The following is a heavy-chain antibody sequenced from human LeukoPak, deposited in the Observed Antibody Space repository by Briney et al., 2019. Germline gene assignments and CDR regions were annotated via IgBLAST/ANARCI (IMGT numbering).Heavy chain of an antibody. CDR2: ISGSGGRT. CDR1: GFIFSSYA. V-gene: IGHV3-23*01. D-gene: IGHD3-9*01. Sequence: GGSLRLSCAASGFIFSSYAMSWVRQAPGKGLEWVSAISGSGGRTYHADSVKGRFTISRDSSKNTLYLQMNSLRAEDTAVYYCARDSLPLDFDCLDFDYWGQGTLVTVSS. J-gene: IGHJ4*02. CDR3: ARDSLPLDFDCLDFDY.